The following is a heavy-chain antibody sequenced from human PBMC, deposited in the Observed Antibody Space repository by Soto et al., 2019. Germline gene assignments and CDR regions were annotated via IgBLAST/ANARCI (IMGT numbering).Heavy chain of an antibody. CDR3: AKDQLGSEGYYYYGMDV. D-gene: IGHD1-1*01. Sequence: EVQLLESGGGLVQPGGSLRLSCAASGFTFSSYAMSWVRQAPGKGLEWVSAISGSGGSTYYADSVKGRFTISRDNSKNTLYLQMNSLRAEDTAVYDCAKDQLGSEGYYYYGMDVWGQGTTVTVSS. CDR1: GFTFSSYA. V-gene: IGHV3-23*01. CDR2: ISGSGGST. J-gene: IGHJ6*02.